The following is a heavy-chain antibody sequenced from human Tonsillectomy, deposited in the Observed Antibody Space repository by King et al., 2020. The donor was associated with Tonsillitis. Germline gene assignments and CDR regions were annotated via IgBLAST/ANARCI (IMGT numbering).Heavy chain of an antibody. CDR3: GRHSNPSSFDSSGYDYFFDY. D-gene: IGHD3-22*01. CDR2: IYPDDSDA. CDR1: GYSFTNYW. Sequence: VQLVESGAAVKKPGESLKISCKGSGYSFTNYWIGWVRQMPGKGLEWMGIIYPDDSDARYSPSFQGQVTFSADKSISTAYLQWSSLKASDTAMYYCGRHSNPSSFDSSGYDYFFDYWGQGTLVTVSS. J-gene: IGHJ4*02. V-gene: IGHV5-51*01.